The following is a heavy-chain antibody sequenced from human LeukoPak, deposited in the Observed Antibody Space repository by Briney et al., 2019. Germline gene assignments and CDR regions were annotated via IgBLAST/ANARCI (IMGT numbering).Heavy chain of an antibody. J-gene: IGHJ6*03. CDR2: IYNSGST. CDR1: GGSISSGDHY. V-gene: IGHV4-30-4*01. D-gene: IGHD2-2*01. CDR3: ARGGRYCSSTSCYYYYYFMDV. Sequence: SETLSLTCTVSGGSISSGDHYWSWIRQPQGKGLVWIGYIYNSGSTYYTPSLKSRVTISVDTSKNQFSLKLSSVTAADTAVYYCARGGRYCSSTSCYYYYYFMDVWGKGTTVTVSS.